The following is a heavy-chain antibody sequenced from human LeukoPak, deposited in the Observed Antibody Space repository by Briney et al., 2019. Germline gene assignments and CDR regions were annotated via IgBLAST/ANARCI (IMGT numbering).Heavy chain of an antibody. CDR3: ARDNSWYDSSGDAFDI. V-gene: IGHV3-7*01. CDR2: IKQDGSEK. J-gene: IGHJ3*02. CDR1: GLTFSSYW. D-gene: IGHD3-22*01. Sequence: GGSLRLSCEASGLTFSSYWMSWVRQAPGKGLEWVANIKQDGSEKYYVDSVKGRFTVSRDNAKNSLYLQMNSLRAEDTAVYYCARDNSWYDSSGDAFDIWGQGTMVTVSS.